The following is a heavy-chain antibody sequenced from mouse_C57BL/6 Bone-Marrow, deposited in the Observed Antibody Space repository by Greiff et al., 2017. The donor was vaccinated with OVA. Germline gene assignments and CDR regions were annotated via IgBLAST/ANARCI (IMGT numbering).Heavy chain of an antibody. V-gene: IGHV3-6*01. CDR1: GYSITSGYY. J-gene: IGHJ3*01. D-gene: IGHD2-3*01. CDR2: ISYDGSN. Sequence: EVQLQESGPGLVKPSQSLSLTCSVTGYSITSGYYWNWIRQFPGNKLEWMGYISYDGSNNYNPSLKNRISITRDTSKNQFFLKLTSVTTEDTATYYCARVYDGYYPFYWGQGTLVTVSA. CDR3: ARVYDGYYPFY.